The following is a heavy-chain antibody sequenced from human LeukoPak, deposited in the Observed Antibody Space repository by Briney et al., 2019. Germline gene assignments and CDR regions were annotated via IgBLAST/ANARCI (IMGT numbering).Heavy chain of an antibody. J-gene: IGHJ4*02. Sequence: GGSLRLSCTASGFTFSDYWMTWVRQAPGKGLEWVSAISGSGGSTYYADSVKGRFTISRDNSKNTLYLQMNSLRAEDTAVYYCAKFTFGGVIAFDYWGQGTLVTVSS. CDR3: AKFTFGGVIAFDY. V-gene: IGHV3-23*01. CDR2: ISGSGGST. CDR1: GFTFSDYW. D-gene: IGHD3-16*02.